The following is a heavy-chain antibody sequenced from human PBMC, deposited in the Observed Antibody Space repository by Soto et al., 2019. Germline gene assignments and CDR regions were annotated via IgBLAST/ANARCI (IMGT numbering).Heavy chain of an antibody. V-gene: IGHV3-64D*08. CDR3: VRNDYFDY. CDR1: GFTFSTYT. CDR2: ISNNGIT. J-gene: IGHJ4*02. Sequence: GGSLRLSCSASGFTFSTYTLNWVRQAPGRGLEYVAAISNNGITYYADSLKGRFIISRDNSKNILFLQMSSLRPDDTAVYYCVRNDYFDYWGQGTLVTVSS.